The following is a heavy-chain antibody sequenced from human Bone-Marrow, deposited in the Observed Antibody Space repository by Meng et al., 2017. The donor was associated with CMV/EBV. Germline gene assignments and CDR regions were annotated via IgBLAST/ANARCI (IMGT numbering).Heavy chain of an antibody. Sequence: GESLKISCAASGFTFSSYAMSWVRQAPGKGLVWVSRINSDGSSTSYADSVKGRFTISRDNAKNTLYLQMNSLRAEDTAVYYCARVGVGYSYGYDYWGQGTLVTVSS. CDR1: GFTFSSYA. CDR2: INSDGSST. V-gene: IGHV3-74*01. J-gene: IGHJ4*02. CDR3: ARVGVGYSYGYDY. D-gene: IGHD5-18*01.